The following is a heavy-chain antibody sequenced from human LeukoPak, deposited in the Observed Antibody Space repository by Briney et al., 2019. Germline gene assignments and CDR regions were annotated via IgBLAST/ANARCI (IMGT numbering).Heavy chain of an antibody. V-gene: IGHV4-34*01. Sequence: PSETLSLTCAVYGGSFSGYYWSWIRQPPGKGLEWIGEINHSGSTNYNPSLKSRVTISVDTSKNQFSLKLSSVTAADTAVYYCARGRPFFDHWGQGTLVTVSS. CDR3: ARGRPFFDH. CDR2: INHSGST. CDR1: GGSFSGYY. J-gene: IGHJ5*02. D-gene: IGHD3-16*01.